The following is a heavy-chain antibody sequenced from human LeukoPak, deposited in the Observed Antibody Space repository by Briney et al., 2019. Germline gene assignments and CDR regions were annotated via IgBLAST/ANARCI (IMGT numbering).Heavy chain of an antibody. J-gene: IGHJ4*02. Sequence: GGSLRLSCVASGFTFRSHSMNWVRQAPGKGLEWVSSISSSSYIYYGDSVKGRFTISRDNAKKSLYLQMNSLRAEDTAVYYCARWSWSYYFDYWGQGTLVTVSS. CDR3: ARWSWSYYFDY. CDR2: ISSSSYI. D-gene: IGHD1-26*01. CDR1: GFTFRSHS. V-gene: IGHV3-21*01.